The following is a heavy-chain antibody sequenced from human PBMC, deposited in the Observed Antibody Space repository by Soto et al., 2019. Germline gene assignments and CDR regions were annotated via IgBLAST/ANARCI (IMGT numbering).Heavy chain of an antibody. V-gene: IGHV4-34*02. Sequence: QVQLQQWGAGLLKPSETLSLTCAVYGGSFSGYQWIWIRQTPERGLEWIGEINDSGNINYNPSLKSRGTILADTAKKQISLRLSSVTAADTAVYYCARGLILWFGELSRRGGYYYDMDVWGKGTTVTVSS. J-gene: IGHJ6*03. CDR1: GGSFSGYQ. CDR3: ARGLILWFGELSRRGGYYYDMDV. D-gene: IGHD3-10*01. CDR2: INDSGNI.